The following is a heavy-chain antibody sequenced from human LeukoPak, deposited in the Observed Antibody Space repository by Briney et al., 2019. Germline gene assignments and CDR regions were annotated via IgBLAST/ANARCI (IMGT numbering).Heavy chain of an antibody. V-gene: IGHV3-23*01. CDR3: AEASWVSNADAVL. Sequence: GGSLTLSCAASGFTFSSYAMSWVRQDPARGVEWVSSLRGDGETFYADSVKGRFTLSRDESRNTVYLHLNNLRVEDTAVYYCAEASWVSNADAVLWGQGTLVTVSS. CDR1: GFTFSSYA. CDR2: LRGDGET. J-gene: IGHJ4*02. D-gene: IGHD1-1*01.